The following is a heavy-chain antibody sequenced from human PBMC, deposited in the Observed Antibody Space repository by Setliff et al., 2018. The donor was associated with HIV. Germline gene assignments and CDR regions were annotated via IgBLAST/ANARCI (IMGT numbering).Heavy chain of an antibody. Sequence: SETLSLTCAVSGGSISSGGYSWSWIRQSPGKGLEWIANIYHTGHPFYNPSLQSRVTISVATSKNQFSLKLTSVTAADTAVYYCATADYIYGRNVFDYWGQGSLVTVSS. CDR3: ATADYIYGRNVFDY. J-gene: IGHJ4*02. CDR1: GGSISSGGYS. CDR2: IYHTGHP. D-gene: IGHD5-18*01. V-gene: IGHV4-30-2*06.